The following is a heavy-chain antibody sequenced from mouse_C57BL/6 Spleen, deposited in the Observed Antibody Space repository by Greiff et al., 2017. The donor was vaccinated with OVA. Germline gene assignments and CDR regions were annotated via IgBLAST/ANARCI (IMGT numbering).Heavy chain of an antibody. D-gene: IGHD1-1*01. J-gene: IGHJ2*01. CDR3: ARERITTVVAHYFDY. Sequence: VKLQQPGAELVKPGASVKLSCKASGYTFTSYWMHWVKQRPGRGLEWIGRIDPNSGGTKYNEKFKSKATLTVDKPSSTAYMQLSSLTSEDSAVYYCARERITTVVAHYFDYWGQGTTLTVSS. V-gene: IGHV1-72*01. CDR1: GYTFTSYW. CDR2: IDPNSGGT.